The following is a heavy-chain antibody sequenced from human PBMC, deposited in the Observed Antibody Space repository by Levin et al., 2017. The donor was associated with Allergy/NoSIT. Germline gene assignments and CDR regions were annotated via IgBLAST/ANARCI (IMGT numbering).Heavy chain of an antibody. CDR1: GVTFNTYV. CDR3: ARGQAFDI. CDR2: ISDSGSTI. J-gene: IGHJ3*02. Sequence: LSLTCAASGVTFNTYVMNWVRQAPGKGLEWVSCISDSGSTIYYADSVKGRFTISRDNAKNSLYLEMTSLRAEDTAVYYCARGQAFDIWGQGTMVAVSS. V-gene: IGHV3-48*03.